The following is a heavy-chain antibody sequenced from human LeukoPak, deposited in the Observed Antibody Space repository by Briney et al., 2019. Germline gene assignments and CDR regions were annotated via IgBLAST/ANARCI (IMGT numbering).Heavy chain of an antibody. CDR2: IYYSGST. D-gene: IGHD1-26*01. J-gene: IGHJ4*02. Sequence: PSETLSLTCTVSGGSISSSSYYWGWIRQPPGKGLEWIGYIYYSGSTNYNPSLKSRVTISVDTSKNQFSLKLSSVTAADTAVYYCARARVGATNNFDYWGQGTLVTVSS. CDR1: GGSISSSSYY. CDR3: ARARVGATNNFDY. V-gene: IGHV4-61*05.